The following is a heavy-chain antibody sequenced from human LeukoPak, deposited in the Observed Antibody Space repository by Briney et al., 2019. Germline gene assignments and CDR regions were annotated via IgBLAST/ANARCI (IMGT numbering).Heavy chain of an antibody. CDR1: GFTFSDYY. D-gene: IGHD6-13*01. CDR3: ARGSSWYGFDY. J-gene: IGHJ4*02. Sequence: GGSLRLSCAASGFTFSDYYMSWIGQVPGKGLEWVSYISSSGSSIYYADSVKGRFTISRDNAKNSLYLQMNSLRAEDTAVYYCARGSSWYGFDYWGQGTLVTVSS. V-gene: IGHV3-11*01. CDR2: ISSSGSSI.